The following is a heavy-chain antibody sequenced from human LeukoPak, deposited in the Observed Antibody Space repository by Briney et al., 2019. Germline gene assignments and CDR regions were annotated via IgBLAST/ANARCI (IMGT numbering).Heavy chain of an antibody. V-gene: IGHV1-46*01. CDR3: ASTEGGRLGLFDP. Sequence: ASVKVSCKASGYTFTSYYMHWVRQAPGQGLEWMGIINPSGGSTSYAQKFQGRVTMTRDTSTSTVYMELSSLRSEDTAVYYCASTEGGRLGLFDPWGQGTLATVSS. D-gene: IGHD3-16*01. CDR1: GYTFTSYY. CDR2: INPSGGST. J-gene: IGHJ5*02.